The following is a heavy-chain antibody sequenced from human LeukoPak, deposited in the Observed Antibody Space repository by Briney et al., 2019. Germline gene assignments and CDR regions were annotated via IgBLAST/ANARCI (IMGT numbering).Heavy chain of an antibody. V-gene: IGHV3-23*01. D-gene: IGHD3-22*01. Sequence: GGSLRLSCAVSGITLSNYGMSWVRQAPGKGLEWVAGISDSGGRINYADSVKGRFTISRNNPKNTLYLQMNSLRAEDTAVYFCAKRGVVIRVILVGFHKEAYYFDSWGQGALVTVSS. J-gene: IGHJ4*02. CDR1: GITLSNYG. CDR3: AKRGVVIRVILVGFHKEAYYFDS. CDR2: ISDSGGRI.